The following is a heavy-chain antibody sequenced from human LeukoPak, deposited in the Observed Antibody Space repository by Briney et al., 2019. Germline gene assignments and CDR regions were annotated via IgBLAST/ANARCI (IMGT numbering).Heavy chain of an antibody. V-gene: IGHV4-30-2*01. Sequence: NTSETLSLTCAVSGGSISSGGYSWSWIRQPPGKGLEWIGYIYHSGSTYYNPSLKSRVTISVDRSKNQFSLKLSSVTAAGTAVYYCASRRLWWFDPWGQGTLVTVSS. D-gene: IGHD2-21*01. CDR3: ASRRLWWFDP. J-gene: IGHJ5*02. CDR2: IYHSGST. CDR1: GGSISSGGYS.